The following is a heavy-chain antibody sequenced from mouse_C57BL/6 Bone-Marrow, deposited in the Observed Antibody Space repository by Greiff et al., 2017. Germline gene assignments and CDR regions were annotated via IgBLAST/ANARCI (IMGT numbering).Heavy chain of an antibody. V-gene: IGHV1-15*01. CDR3: TRADFDYGAY. J-gene: IGHJ3*01. D-gene: IGHD2-4*01. Sequence: QVQLKESGAELVRPGASVTLSCKASGYTFTDYEMHWVKQTPVHGLEWIGAIDPETGGTAYNQKFKGKAILTADKSSSTAYMERRSLTSEDSAVYYCTRADFDYGAYWGQGTLVTVSA. CDR1: GYTFTDYE. CDR2: IDPETGGT.